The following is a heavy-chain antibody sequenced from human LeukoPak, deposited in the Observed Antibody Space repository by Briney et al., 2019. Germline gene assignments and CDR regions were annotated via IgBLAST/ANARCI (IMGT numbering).Heavy chain of an antibody. CDR2: ISSSGSTI. V-gene: IGHV3-48*03. J-gene: IGHJ4*02. CDR1: GFTFSSYE. CDR3: ARVPLYYFDY. Sequence: GGSLRLSCAASGFTFSSYEMNWVRQAPGKGLEWVSYISSSGSTIYYADSVKGRFTISRDNAKNSLYLQMNSLRAEDTAVYYCARVPLYYFDYWGQGTLVTVSS.